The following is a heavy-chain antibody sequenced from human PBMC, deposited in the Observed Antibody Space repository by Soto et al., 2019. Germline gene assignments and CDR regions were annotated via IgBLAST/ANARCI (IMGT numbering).Heavy chain of an antibody. V-gene: IGHV4-39*01. CDR3: ARQVWDFWSGYYYYYGMDV. J-gene: IGHJ6*02. CDR2: IYYSGST. D-gene: IGHD3-3*01. Sequence: SETLSLTCTVSGGSICSSSYCWGWIRQPPGKGLEWIGSIYYSGSTYYNPSLKSRVTISVDTSKNQFSLKLSSVTAADTAVYYCARQVWDFWSGYYYYYGMDVWGQGTTVT. CDR1: GGSICSSSYC.